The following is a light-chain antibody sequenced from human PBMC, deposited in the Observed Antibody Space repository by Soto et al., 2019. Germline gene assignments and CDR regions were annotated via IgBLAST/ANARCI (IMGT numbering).Light chain of an antibody. CDR2: DDI. Sequence: SYELTQAPSVSVAPGQTAEITCGGNNIGSKGVHWYQQKPGQAPVLVVYDDIERPSGIPERFSGSNSGNTATLTINTVVAGDEADYYCQVWDSTNNHRVFGGGTKLTVL. CDR3: QVWDSTNNHRV. J-gene: IGLJ2*01. CDR1: NIGSKG. V-gene: IGLV3-21*02.